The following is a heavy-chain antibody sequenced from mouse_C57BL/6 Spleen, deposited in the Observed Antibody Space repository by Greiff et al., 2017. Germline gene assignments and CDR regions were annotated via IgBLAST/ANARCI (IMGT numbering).Heavy chain of an antibody. J-gene: IGHJ4*01. CDR3: ARGGVITTVVASYYYAMDY. D-gene: IGHD1-1*01. CDR2: IDPNSGGT. Sequence: QVQLQQPGTELVKPGASVKLSCKASGYTFTSYWMHWVKQRPGQGLEWIGRIDPNSGGTKYNEKFKSKATLTVDKPSSTAYMQLSSLTSEDSAVYYCARGGVITTVVASYYYAMDYWGQGTSVTVSS. V-gene: IGHV1-72*01. CDR1: GYTFTSYW.